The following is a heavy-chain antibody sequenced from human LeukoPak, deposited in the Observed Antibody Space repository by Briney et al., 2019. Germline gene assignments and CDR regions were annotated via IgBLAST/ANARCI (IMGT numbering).Heavy chain of an antibody. CDR1: GYSFTSYW. D-gene: IGHD2-8*01. CDR3: ARPMAGSGGYYYYDMDV. V-gene: IGHV5-10-1*01. Sequence: GESLKISCKGSGYSFTSYWISWVRQMPGKGLEWMGSIDPSDSYTNYSPSFQCHVTISADKSISTAYLQWSSLKASDTATYYCARPMAGSGGYYYYDMDVWGQGTTVTVSS. J-gene: IGHJ6*02. CDR2: IDPSDSYT.